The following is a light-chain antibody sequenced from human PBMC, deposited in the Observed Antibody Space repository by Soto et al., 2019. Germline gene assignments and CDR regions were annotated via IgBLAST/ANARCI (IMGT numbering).Light chain of an antibody. CDR2: GAS. Sequence: VMTQTPATLSVSPGERATLSCRASQSVSSNLAWYQQKPGQAPRLXXYGASTRATGIPARFSGSGSGTEFTLTISSLQSEDFAFYYGQQYNNWPPWTFGQGTKVEIK. V-gene: IGKV3-15*01. CDR1: QSVSSN. J-gene: IGKJ1*01. CDR3: QQYNNWPPWT.